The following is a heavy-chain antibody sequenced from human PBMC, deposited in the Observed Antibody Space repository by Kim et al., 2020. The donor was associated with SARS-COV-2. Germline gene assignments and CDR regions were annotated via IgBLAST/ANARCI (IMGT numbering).Heavy chain of an antibody. CDR3: ARWGRTTLVAPNGFDI. D-gene: IGHD2-15*01. CDR1: GDSISNNNYF. V-gene: IGHV4-39*01. J-gene: IGHJ3*02. CDR2: INYSGTT. Sequence: SETLSLTCAVSGDSISNNNYFWGWIRQPPGKGLEWIGVINYSGTTYKGASLRSRVTISIDTSKSRFSLKVTSVTAADTALYYCARWGRTTLVAPNGFDIWGQGTMVTVSS.